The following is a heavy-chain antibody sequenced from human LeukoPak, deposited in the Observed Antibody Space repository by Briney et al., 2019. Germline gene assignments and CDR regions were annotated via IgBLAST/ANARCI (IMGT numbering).Heavy chain of an antibody. D-gene: IGHD3-10*02. Sequence: GGSLRLSCAASGFTFSSYGMHWVRQAPGKGLEWVAVISYDGSNKYYADSVKGRFTISRDNSKNTLYLQMNSLRAEDTAVYYCAKALSSGPYFDYWGQGTLVTVSS. CDR1: GFTFSSYG. V-gene: IGHV3-30*18. CDR2: ISYDGSNK. CDR3: AKALSSGPYFDY. J-gene: IGHJ4*02.